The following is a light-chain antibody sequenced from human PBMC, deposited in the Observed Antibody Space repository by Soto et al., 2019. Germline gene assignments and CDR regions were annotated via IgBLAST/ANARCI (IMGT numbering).Light chain of an antibody. CDR3: QQYGSSPWT. CDR2: GAS. Sequence: ETVLTQSPGTLSLSPGERATLSCRASQTVRNSYLAWYQQKPGQAPRLLIYGASSRVTGIPDRFSGSGSGTDFTLTISRLEPEDFVVYYCQQYGSSPWTFGQGTKVEIK. V-gene: IGKV3-20*01. CDR1: QTVRNSY. J-gene: IGKJ1*01.